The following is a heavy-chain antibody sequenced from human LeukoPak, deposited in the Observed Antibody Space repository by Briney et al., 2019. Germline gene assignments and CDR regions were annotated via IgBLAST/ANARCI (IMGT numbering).Heavy chain of an antibody. J-gene: IGHJ2*01. V-gene: IGHV3-66*01. CDR1: GFTVSSNY. D-gene: IGHD3-9*01. CDR3: ARVMGRLVRTWYFDL. CDR2: IYDGGFT. Sequence: GGSLRLSCAASGFTVSSNYMAWVRQAPGKGLEWVSVIYDGGFTDYTDSVKGRFTISRDNSKNTLYLQMNSLRADDTAVYYCARVMGRLVRTWYFDLWGRGTLVTVSS.